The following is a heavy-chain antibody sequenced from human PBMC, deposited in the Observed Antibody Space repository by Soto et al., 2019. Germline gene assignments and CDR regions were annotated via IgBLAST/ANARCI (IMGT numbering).Heavy chain of an antibody. CDR1: GFTVSSNY. CDR2: IYSGGST. J-gene: IGHJ4*02. D-gene: IGHD2-21*02. Sequence: EVQLVETGGGLIQPGGSLRLSCAASGFTVSSNYMSWVRQAPGKGLEWVSVIYSGGSTYYADSVKGRFTISRDNSKNTLYLHMNSLRAEDTAVYYCARDPVGTAPYSSFDYWGQGTLVTVSS. CDR3: ARDPVGTAPYSSFDY. V-gene: IGHV3-53*02.